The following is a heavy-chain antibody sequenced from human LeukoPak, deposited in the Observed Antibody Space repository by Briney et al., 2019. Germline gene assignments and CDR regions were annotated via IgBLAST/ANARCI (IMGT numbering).Heavy chain of an antibody. CDR2: IYYSGST. CDR3: ARDPALGIFDY. V-gene: IGHV4-59*01. Sequence: SETLSLTCTVSGGSISSYYWSWLRQPPGKGLEWIGYIYYSGSTNYNPSLKSRVTISVDTSKNQFSLKLSSVTAADTAVYYCARDPALGIFDYWGQGTLVTVSS. D-gene: IGHD7-27*01. CDR1: GGSISSYY. J-gene: IGHJ4*02.